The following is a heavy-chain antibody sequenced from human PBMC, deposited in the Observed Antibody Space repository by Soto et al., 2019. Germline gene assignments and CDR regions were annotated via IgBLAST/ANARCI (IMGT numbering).Heavy chain of an antibody. Sequence: HPGGSLRLSCAASGFTFSSYAMSWVRQAPGKGLEWVSAISGSGGSTYYADSVKGRFTISRDNSKNTLYLQMNSLRAEDTAVYYCAXDSVTAMVTLFYYGMDVWGQGTTVTVSS. V-gene: IGHV3-23*01. J-gene: IGHJ6*02. CDR1: GFTFSSYA. D-gene: IGHD5-18*01. CDR3: AXDSVTAMVTLFYYGMDV. CDR2: ISGSGGST.